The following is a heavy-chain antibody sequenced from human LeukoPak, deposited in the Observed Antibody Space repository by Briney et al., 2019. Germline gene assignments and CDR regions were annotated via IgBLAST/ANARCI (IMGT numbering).Heavy chain of an antibody. D-gene: IGHD3-3*01. CDR3: ARGQRAHVEWSYYMDV. V-gene: IGHV3-30*04. J-gene: IGHJ6*03. CDR2: ISYDGSNK. CDR1: GFTFSSYA. Sequence: PGGSLRLSCAASGFTFSSYAMHWVRQAPGKGLEWMSVISYDGSNKYFAESVKGRFNMSRDNSKNTLYVQMNSLRPEDTAVYYCARGQRAHVEWSYYMDVWGKGTTVTVSS.